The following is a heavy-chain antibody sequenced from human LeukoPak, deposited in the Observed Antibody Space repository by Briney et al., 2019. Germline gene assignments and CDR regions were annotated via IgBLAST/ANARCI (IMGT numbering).Heavy chain of an antibody. CDR2: INHSGST. V-gene: IGHV4-34*01. Sequence: SETLSLTCAVYGGSFSGYYWSWIRQPPGKGLEWIGEINHSGSTNYNPSLKSRVTISVGTSKNQFSLKLSSVTAADTAVYYCARATNEQQLVLWGQGTLVTVSS. CDR1: GGSFSGYY. J-gene: IGHJ4*02. D-gene: IGHD6-13*01. CDR3: ARATNEQQLVL.